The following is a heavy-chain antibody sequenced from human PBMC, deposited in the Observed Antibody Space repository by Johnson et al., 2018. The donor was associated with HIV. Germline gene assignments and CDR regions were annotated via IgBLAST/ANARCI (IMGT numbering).Heavy chain of an antibody. CDR2: ISYDGSNK. Sequence: QVQLVESGGGVVQPGRSLRLSCAASGFTFSSYAMHWVRQAPGKGLEWVTLISYDGSNKYYADSAKGRFTISRDNSKNTLYLQVNSLRAEDTAVYYCARGWLFLDAFDIWGQGTMVTVSS. CDR3: ARGWLFLDAFDI. D-gene: IGHD3-9*01. V-gene: IGHV3-30-3*01. CDR1: GFTFSSYA. J-gene: IGHJ3*02.